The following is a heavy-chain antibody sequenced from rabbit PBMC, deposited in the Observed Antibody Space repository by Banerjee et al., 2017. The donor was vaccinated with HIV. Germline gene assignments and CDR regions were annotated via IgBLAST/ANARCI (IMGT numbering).Heavy chain of an antibody. J-gene: IGHJ6*01. CDR3: ARDTGTSFSTYGMDL. V-gene: IGHV1S40*01. CDR1: GFSLNIGYD. CDR2: IYAGSSSNI. D-gene: IGHD8-1*01. Sequence: QSLEESGGGLVKPGASLTLTCKASGFSLNIGYDMCWVRQAPGKGLEWIACIYAGSSSNIYSATWAKGRFTISKTSSTTVTLQMTSLTAADTATYFCARDTGTSFSTYGMDLWGPGTLVTVS.